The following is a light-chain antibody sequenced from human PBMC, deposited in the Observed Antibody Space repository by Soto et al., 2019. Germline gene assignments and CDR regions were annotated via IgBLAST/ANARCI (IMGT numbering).Light chain of an antibody. CDR3: NSHTTSGIRV. V-gene: IGLV2-14*01. CDR1: SSDIGASNH. CDR2: EVT. Sequence: QSALTQPASVSGSPGQSITISCTGTSSDIGASNHASWYQHHPDKAPKLIIYEVTYRPSGVSNRFSGSKSGFTASLTISGLQAEDEADYYCNSHTTSGIRVFGTGTKRTVL. J-gene: IGLJ1*01.